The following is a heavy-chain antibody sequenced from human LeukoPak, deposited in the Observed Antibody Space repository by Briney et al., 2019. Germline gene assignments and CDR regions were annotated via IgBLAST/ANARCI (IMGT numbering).Heavy chain of an antibody. Sequence: PGGSLRLSGAAPGFTFSIYELNWVRQAPGKGLEWVSYISSSGSTIYYADSVKGRFTISRDNAENSLYLQMHSLRAEDTAVYYCARDRIVVDYWGQGTLVTVSS. J-gene: IGHJ4*02. D-gene: IGHD2-21*01. V-gene: IGHV3-48*03. CDR1: GFTFSIYE. CDR3: ARDRIVVDY. CDR2: ISSSGSTI.